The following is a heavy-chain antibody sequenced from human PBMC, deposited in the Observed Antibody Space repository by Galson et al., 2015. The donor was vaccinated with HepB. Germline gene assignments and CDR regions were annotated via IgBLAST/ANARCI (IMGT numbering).Heavy chain of an antibody. CDR3: AKIQMSVDTAMVSYYGMDV. Sequence: SLRLSCAASGFTFSSYGMHWVRQAPGKGLEWVAFIRYDGSNKYYADSVKGRFTISRDNSKNTLYLQMNSLRAEDTAVYYCAKIQMSVDTAMVSYYGMDVWGQGTTVTVSS. CDR1: GFTFSSYG. D-gene: IGHD5-18*01. CDR2: IRYDGSNK. J-gene: IGHJ6*02. V-gene: IGHV3-30*02.